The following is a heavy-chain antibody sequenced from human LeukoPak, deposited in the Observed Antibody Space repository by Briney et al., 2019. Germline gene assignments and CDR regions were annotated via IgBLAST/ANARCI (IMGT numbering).Heavy chain of an antibody. Sequence: SETLSLTCTVSGGSISSYYWNWIWQPPGKGLEWIGYIYTSGNTNYNPSLKSRVTISVDTSKNQFSLKLSSVTAADAAVYYCARHRDGYNYYFDYWGQGTLVTVSS. CDR1: GGSISSYY. J-gene: IGHJ4*02. D-gene: IGHD5-24*01. CDR2: IYTSGNT. CDR3: ARHRDGYNYYFDY. V-gene: IGHV4-4*09.